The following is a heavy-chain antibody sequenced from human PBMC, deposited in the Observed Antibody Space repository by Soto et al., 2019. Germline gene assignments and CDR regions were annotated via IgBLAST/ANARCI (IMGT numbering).Heavy chain of an antibody. V-gene: IGHV3-74*01. Sequence: EVQLVESGGELVQPGGSLRLSCAASGFTFSSYWVHWVRQAPGKGLVWVSHIKNDGTWINYADSVKGRFTISRDNAKNTVYLEMSSLTAEDTAVYYCGRGLRPVDSWGQGTLVTVSS. CDR1: GFTFSSYW. D-gene: IGHD4-17*01. J-gene: IGHJ4*02. CDR2: IKNDGTWI. CDR3: GRGLRPVDS.